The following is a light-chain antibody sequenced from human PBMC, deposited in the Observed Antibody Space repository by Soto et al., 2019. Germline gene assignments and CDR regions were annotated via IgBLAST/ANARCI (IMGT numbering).Light chain of an antibody. CDR3: QHYVYPQWT. CDR2: GAS. J-gene: IGKJ1*01. CDR1: QSLNRSY. V-gene: IGKV3-20*01. Sequence: EILLTQSPCTLSLSPGEGATLSCRASQSLNRSYLAWYQHKPGQAPRLLIYGASNRATGVPARFSGSGSGTDFTLTISSLEPEDFAVYFCQHYVYPQWTFGPGTKVDIK.